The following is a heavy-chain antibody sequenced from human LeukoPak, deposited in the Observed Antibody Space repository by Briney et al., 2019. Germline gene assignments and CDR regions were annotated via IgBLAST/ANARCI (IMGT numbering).Heavy chain of an antibody. Sequence: GGSLRLSCAASGFTFSSYWMSWVRQAPGKGLEWLSSISSSSSYIYYADSVKGRFTISRDNAKNSLYLQMNSLRAEDTAVYYCARVPHINSSGWDFDYWGQGTLVTVSS. CDR3: ARVPHINSSGWDFDY. CDR2: ISSSSSYI. CDR1: GFTFSSYW. V-gene: IGHV3-21*01. J-gene: IGHJ4*02. D-gene: IGHD6-19*01.